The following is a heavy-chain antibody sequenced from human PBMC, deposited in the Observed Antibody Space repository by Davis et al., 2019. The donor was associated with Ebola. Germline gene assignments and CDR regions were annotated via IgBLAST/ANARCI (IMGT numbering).Heavy chain of an antibody. D-gene: IGHD3-3*01. J-gene: IGHJ5*02. CDR1: GGSISSSSYY. CDR2: IYYSGST. V-gene: IGHV4-61*05. Sequence: PSETLSLTCTVSGGSISSSSYYWSWIRQPPGKGLEWIGYIYYSGSTNYNPSLKSRVTISVDTSKNQFSLKLSSVTAADTAVYYCARLGQTGAYYDFWSGYYTGYNWFDPWGQGTLVTVSS. CDR3: ARLGQTGAYYDFWSGYYTGYNWFDP.